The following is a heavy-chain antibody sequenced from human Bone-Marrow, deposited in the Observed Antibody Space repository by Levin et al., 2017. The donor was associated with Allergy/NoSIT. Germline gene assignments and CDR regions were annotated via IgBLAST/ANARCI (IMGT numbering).Heavy chain of an antibody. CDR2: INHSGST. Sequence: PSETLSLTCAVYGGSFSGYYWSWIRQPPGKGLEWIGEINHSGSTNYNPSLKSRVTISVDTSKNQFSLKLSSVTAADTAVYYCAMGRYSSRGETFDYWGQGTLVTVSS. D-gene: IGHD6-13*01. J-gene: IGHJ4*02. CDR1: GGSFSGYY. CDR3: AMGRYSSRGETFDY. V-gene: IGHV4-34*01.